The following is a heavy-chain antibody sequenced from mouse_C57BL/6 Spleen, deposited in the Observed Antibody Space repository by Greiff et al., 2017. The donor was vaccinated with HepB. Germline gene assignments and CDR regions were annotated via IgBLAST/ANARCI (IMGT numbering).Heavy chain of an antibody. D-gene: IGHD1-1*01. CDR1: GYSITSGYY. CDR3: ARDGLNYGSLYAMDY. CDR2: ISYDGSN. V-gene: IGHV3-6*01. Sequence: EVQLQESGPGLVKPSQSLSLTCSVTGYSITSGYYWNWIRQFPGNKLEWMGYISYDGSNNYNPSLKNRISITRDTSKNQFFLKLNSVTTEDTATYYCARDGLNYGSLYAMDYWGQGTSVTVSS. J-gene: IGHJ4*01.